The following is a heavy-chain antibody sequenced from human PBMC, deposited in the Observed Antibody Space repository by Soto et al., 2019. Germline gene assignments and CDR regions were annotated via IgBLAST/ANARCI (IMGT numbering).Heavy chain of an antibody. D-gene: IGHD5-12*01. V-gene: IGHV4-30-2*06. CDR2: ITHLENT. Sequence: QLRLQESGSGVVETSESLSLTCTVFGASITYGGYSWSWIRQSPGRGLEWIGHITHLENTYFNPSFKSRLSMSIDRAKNQFSLKLTSMTAADKGRYFCVRGGGNDPFGYWGQGILVTVSS. J-gene: IGHJ1*01. CDR1: GASITYGGYS. CDR3: VRGGGNDPFGY.